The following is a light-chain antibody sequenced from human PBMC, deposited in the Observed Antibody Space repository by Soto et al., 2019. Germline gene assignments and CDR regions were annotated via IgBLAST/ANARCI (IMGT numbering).Light chain of an antibody. V-gene: IGKV1-5*03. J-gene: IGKJ1*01. CDR2: KAS. CDR3: QQYHFFWT. Sequence: DIQMTQSPSTLSASVGDRVTITCRASQSIDSGLAWYQQKPGKAPKLLIYKASTLESGVPLRFSGSGSGTEFTLTITSLQPDHFATYYCQQYHFFWTFGQGTRVEIK. CDR1: QSIDSG.